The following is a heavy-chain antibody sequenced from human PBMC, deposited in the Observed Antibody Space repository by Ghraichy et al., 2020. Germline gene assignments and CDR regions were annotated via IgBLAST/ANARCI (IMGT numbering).Heavy chain of an antibody. J-gene: IGHJ4*02. Sequence: ASVKVSCKASGYTFTGYYMHWVRQPPGQGLEWMGWINPNGGGTNYAQKFQGRVTMTRDTSISTAYKKLSRLRSDDTAVYYCARDLGGSSAYYFDYWGQGTLVTVSS. CDR2: INPNGGGT. V-gene: IGHV1-2*02. CDR1: GYTFTGYY. CDR3: ARDLGGSSAYYFDY. D-gene: IGHD6-6*01.